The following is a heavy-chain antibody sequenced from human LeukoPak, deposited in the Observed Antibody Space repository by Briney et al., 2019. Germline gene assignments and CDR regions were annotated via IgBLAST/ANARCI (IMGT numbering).Heavy chain of an antibody. J-gene: IGHJ6*02. Sequence: GGSLRLSCAASGFTFSDYYMSWVRQAPGKGLEWVSAISGSGGSTYYADSVKGRFTISRDNSKNTLYLQMNSLRAEDTALYYCAKDKGGGLHYYYGMDVWGQGTTVTVSS. CDR1: GFTFSDYY. CDR2: ISGSGGST. D-gene: IGHD1-26*01. V-gene: IGHV3-23*01. CDR3: AKDKGGGLHYYYGMDV.